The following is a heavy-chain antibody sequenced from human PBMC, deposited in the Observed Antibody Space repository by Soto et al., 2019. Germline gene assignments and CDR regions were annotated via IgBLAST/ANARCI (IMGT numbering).Heavy chain of an antibody. CDR3: ARDPYGSGSYYH. J-gene: IGHJ5*02. Sequence: SETLSLTCTVSGGSISSSSYYWGWIRQPPGKGLEWIGSIYYSGSTYYNPSLKSRVTISVDTTKNQFSLKLISVTAADTAVYYCARDPYGSGSYYHWGQGTLVTVSS. CDR1: GGSISSSSYY. D-gene: IGHD3-10*01. CDR2: IYYSGST. V-gene: IGHV4-39*07.